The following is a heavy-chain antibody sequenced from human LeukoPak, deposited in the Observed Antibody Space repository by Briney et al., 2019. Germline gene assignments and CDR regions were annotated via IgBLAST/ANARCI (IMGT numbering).Heavy chain of an antibody. V-gene: IGHV3-11*04. Sequence: GGSLRLSCAASGFTFSDYYMSWIRQAPGKGLEWVSYISSSGSTIYYADSVKGRFTISRDNAKNSLYLQMNSLRAEDTAVYYCARVATIFGVVLWYFDLWGRGTLVTVSS. CDR3: ARVATIFGVVLWYFDL. CDR2: ISSSGSTI. CDR1: GFTFSDYY. D-gene: IGHD3-3*01. J-gene: IGHJ2*01.